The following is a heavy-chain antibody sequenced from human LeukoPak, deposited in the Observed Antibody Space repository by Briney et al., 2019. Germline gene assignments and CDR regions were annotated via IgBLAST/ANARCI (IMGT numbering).Heavy chain of an antibody. V-gene: IGHV1-18*01. Sequence: ASVTVSCKASGYTFTSYGISWVRQAPGQGLEWMGWISAYNGNTNYAQKLQGRVTMTTDTSTSTAYMELRSLRSEDTAVYYCAREYMDMEAAAGNTRAFDIWGQGTMVTVSS. CDR2: ISAYNGNT. D-gene: IGHD6-13*01. CDR3: AREYMDMEAAAGNTRAFDI. CDR1: GYTFTSYG. J-gene: IGHJ3*02.